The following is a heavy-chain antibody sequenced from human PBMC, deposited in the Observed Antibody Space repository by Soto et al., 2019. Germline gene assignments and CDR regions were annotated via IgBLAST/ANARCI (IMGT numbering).Heavy chain of an antibody. Sequence: GXSVKVSCKASGFTFTSAAVQWGRQARGQRLEWIGWIVVGSGNTNYAQKFRERVTITRDMSTSTAYMELSSLRSEDTAVYYCAAYCSGGSCWRYFDYWGQGTLVTVSS. CDR2: IVVGSGNT. CDR1: GFTFTSAA. V-gene: IGHV1-58*01. J-gene: IGHJ4*02. CDR3: AAYCSGGSCWRYFDY. D-gene: IGHD2-15*01.